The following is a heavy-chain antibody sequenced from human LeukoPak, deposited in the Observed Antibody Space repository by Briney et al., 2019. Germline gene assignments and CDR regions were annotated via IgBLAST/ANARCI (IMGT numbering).Heavy chain of an antibody. V-gene: IGHV3-33*01. CDR1: GVTFSDYG. J-gene: IGHJ4*02. CDR2: IWDDGNTE. Sequence: GGSLRLSCETSGVTFSDYGMHWVRQAPGKGLEWVAVIWDDGNTEFYADSVRGRFTIFKDNSKNTLYLQMNSLRAEDTAIYYCASVSHNWNFDYWGQGTLVTVSS. CDR3: ASVSHNWNFDY. D-gene: IGHD1-20*01.